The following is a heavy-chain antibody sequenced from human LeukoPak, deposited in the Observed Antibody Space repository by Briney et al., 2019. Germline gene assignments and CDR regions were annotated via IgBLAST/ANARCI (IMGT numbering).Heavy chain of an antibody. D-gene: IGHD5-18*01. CDR3: ARAGGYGLIDY. J-gene: IGHJ4*02. V-gene: IGHV4-39*07. Sequence: SETLSLTCNVSGASMSNYYWVWIRQPPGKRLEWIGSIYHSGTTYSGSTYYNPSLKSRVTISLDTSKNQFSLKVGSMTAADTAVYYCARAGGYGLIDYWGRGTMVTVSS. CDR1: GASMSNYY. CDR2: IYHSGTTYSGST.